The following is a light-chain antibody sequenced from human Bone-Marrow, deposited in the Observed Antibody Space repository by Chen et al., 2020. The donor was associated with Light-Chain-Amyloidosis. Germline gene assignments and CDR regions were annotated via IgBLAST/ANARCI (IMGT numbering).Light chain of an antibody. CDR1: KSINNK. CDR3: QQYDNWKT. J-gene: IGKJ1*01. V-gene: IGKV3-15*01. CDR2: GAS. Sequence: EIVMTQSPATLSVSPGERVTLSCRASKSINNKLAWYQQKPGQAPRRLIYGASTRSTGIPARFSGSGSGTEFTLTISSMQPEDFAVYYCQQYDNWKTFGQGTNVEIK.